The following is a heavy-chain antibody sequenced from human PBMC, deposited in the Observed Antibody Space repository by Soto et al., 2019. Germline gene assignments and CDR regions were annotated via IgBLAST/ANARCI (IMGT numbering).Heavy chain of an antibody. CDR1: SDSISSYY. CDR2: TDYSGNT. V-gene: IGHV4-59*08. J-gene: IGHJ4*02. D-gene: IGHD6-19*01. Sequence: QVQLQESGPGLVRPSETLSLTCTVSSDSISSYYWIWIRQSPGKGLEWIGYTDYSGNTNYNPSLKGRVTISGDTSKNQFSLRLSSVTAADTAVYYCARAVGDPLYYLDYWGQGTLLTVSS. CDR3: ARAVGDPLYYLDY.